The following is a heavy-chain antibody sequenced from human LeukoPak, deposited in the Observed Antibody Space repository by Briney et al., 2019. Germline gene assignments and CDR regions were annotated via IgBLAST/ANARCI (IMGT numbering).Heavy chain of an antibody. J-gene: IGHJ3*02. CDR1: GDSVSSNSAA. Sequence: SQTLSLTCAISGDSVSSNSAAWNWIRQSPSGGLEWLGRTYYRSKWYNDYAVSVKSRITINPDTSKNQFSLQLNSVTPEDTAVYYCAREYDFWTRAFDIWGQGTMVTVSS. CDR2: TYYRSKWYN. CDR3: AREYDFWTRAFDI. D-gene: IGHD3-3*01. V-gene: IGHV6-1*01.